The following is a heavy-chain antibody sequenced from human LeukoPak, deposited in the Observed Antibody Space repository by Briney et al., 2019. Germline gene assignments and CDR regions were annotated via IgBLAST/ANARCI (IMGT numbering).Heavy chain of an antibody. Sequence: SETLSLTCTVSGGSISSSSYYWSWIRQPAGKGLEWIGRIYTSGSTNYNPSLKSRVTISVDTSKNQFSLKLSSVTAADTAVYYCARVGIVVVPAAMRPGGYYYYYMDVWGKGTTVTVSS. V-gene: IGHV4-61*02. CDR1: GGSISSSSYY. D-gene: IGHD2-2*01. CDR3: ARVGIVVVPAAMRPGGYYYYYMDV. J-gene: IGHJ6*03. CDR2: IYTSGST.